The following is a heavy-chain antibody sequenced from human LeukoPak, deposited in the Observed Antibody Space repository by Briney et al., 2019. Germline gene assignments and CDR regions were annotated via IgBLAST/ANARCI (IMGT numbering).Heavy chain of an antibody. J-gene: IGHJ4*02. D-gene: IGHD2/OR15-2a*01. V-gene: IGHV3-30*03. CDR3: AREGRIGSALDY. Sequence: GGSLRLSCAASGFTFSSYGMHWVRQAPGKGLEWVAVISYDGSNKYYADSVKGRFTISRDNSKNTLYLQMNSLRAEDTAVYYCAREGRIGSALDYWGQGTLVTVSS. CDR1: GFTFSSYG. CDR2: ISYDGSNK.